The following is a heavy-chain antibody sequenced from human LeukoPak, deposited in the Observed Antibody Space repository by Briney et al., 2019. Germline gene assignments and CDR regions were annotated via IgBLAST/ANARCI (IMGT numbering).Heavy chain of an antibody. CDR1: GGSISSSSYY. CDR2: IYYSGST. J-gene: IGHJ4*02. V-gene: IGHV4-61*01. D-gene: IGHD3-16*01. Sequence: SETLSLTCTVSGGSISSSSYYWSWIRQPPGKGLEWIGYIYYSGSTNYNPSLKSRVTISVDTSKNQFSLKLSSVTAADTAVYYCARGTYDYVWGSSHFYYFDYWGQGTLVTVSS. CDR3: ARGTYDYVWGSSHFYYFDY.